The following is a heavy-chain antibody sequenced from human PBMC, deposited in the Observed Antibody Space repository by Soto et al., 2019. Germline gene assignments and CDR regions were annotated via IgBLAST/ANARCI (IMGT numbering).Heavy chain of an antibody. J-gene: IGHJ4*02. V-gene: IGHV5-10-1*01. CDR3: ARQIYDSDTGPNFQYYFDS. CDR1: GYSFAGYW. Sequence: GEDLKISWKGSGYSFAGYWITWVRQKPGKGLEWMGRIDPSDSQTYYSPSFRGHVTISATKSITTVFLQWSSLRASDTAMYYCARQIYDSDTGPNFQYYFDSWGQGTPVTVSS. D-gene: IGHD3-22*01. CDR2: IDPSDSQT.